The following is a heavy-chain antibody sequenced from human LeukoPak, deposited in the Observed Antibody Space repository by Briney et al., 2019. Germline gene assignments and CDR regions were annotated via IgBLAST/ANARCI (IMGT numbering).Heavy chain of an antibody. CDR3: ARDRGCSSTSCYINSFDI. CDR2: ISSSGSTI. D-gene: IGHD2-2*02. Sequence: GGSLRLSCAASGFTFSDYYMSWIRQAPGKGLEWVSYISSSGSTIYYTDSVKGRFTISRDNAKNSLYLQMNRLRAEDTAVYYCARDRGCSSTSCYINSFDIWGQGTMVTVSS. V-gene: IGHV3-11*04. CDR1: GFTFSDYY. J-gene: IGHJ3*02.